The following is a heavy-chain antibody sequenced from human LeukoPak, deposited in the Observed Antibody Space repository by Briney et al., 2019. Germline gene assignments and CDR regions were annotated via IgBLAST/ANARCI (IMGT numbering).Heavy chain of an antibody. CDR2: IYTSGST. D-gene: IGHD3-3*01. V-gene: IGHV4-61*02. Sequence: PSETLSLTCTVSGGSISSGDYYWAWIRQPAGKGLEWIGRIYTSGSTNYNPSLKSRVTMSVDTSKNQFSLKLSSVTAADTAVYYCAREPSRTIFGVPTYYYYGMDVWGQGTTVTVSS. CDR3: AREPSRTIFGVPTYYYYGMDV. J-gene: IGHJ6*02. CDR1: GGSISSGDYY.